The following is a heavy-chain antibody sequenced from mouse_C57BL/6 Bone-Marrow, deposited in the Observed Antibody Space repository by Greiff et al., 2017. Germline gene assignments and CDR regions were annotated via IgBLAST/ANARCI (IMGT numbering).Heavy chain of an antibody. Sequence: LVESGAELARPGASVKLSCKASGYTFTSYGISWVKQRTGQGLEWIGEIYPRSGNTYYNEKFKGKATLTADKSSSTAYMGLRSLTSEDSAVYFCARSDSNFPWFAYWGQGTLVTVSA. D-gene: IGHD2-5*01. CDR1: GYTFTSYG. CDR3: ARSDSNFPWFAY. V-gene: IGHV1-81*01. CDR2: IYPRSGNT. J-gene: IGHJ3*01.